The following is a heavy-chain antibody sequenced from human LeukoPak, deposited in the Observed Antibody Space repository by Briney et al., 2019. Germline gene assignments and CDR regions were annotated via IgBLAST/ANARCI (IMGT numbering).Heavy chain of an antibody. J-gene: IGHJ4*02. CDR3: AKDLLWDSSSWTFDY. D-gene: IGHD6-6*01. Sequence: PGGSLRLSXAASGFTLSSYGMHWVRQAPGEGLEWVAVIWYDGSNKYYADSVKGRFTISRDNSKNTLYLQMNSLRAEDTAVYYCAKDLLWDSSSWTFDYWGQGTLVTVSS. CDR1: GFTLSSYG. CDR2: IWYDGSNK. V-gene: IGHV3-33*06.